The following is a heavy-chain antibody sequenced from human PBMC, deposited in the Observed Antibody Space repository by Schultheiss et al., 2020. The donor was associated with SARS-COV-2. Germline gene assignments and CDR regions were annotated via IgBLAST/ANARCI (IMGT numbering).Heavy chain of an antibody. CDR2: VYYSGST. D-gene: IGHD5-24*01. J-gene: IGHJ4*02. CDR1: GYSISSGYY. CDR3: ARDGYRRPDS. Sequence: SETLSLTCAVSGYSISSGYYWSWIRQPPGKGLEWIGSVYYSGSTYYNPSLKSRVTISVDTSKNRFSLNLSSVTAADTAVYYCARDGYRRPDSWGQGTLVTVSS. V-gene: IGHV4-38-2*02.